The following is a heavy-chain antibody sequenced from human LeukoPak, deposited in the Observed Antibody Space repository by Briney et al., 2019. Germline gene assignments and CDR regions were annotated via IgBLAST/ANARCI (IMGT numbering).Heavy chain of an antibody. CDR1: GYTFTGYY. V-gene: IGHV1-2*02. CDR3: ARDLMITFGGVIADAFDI. D-gene: IGHD3-16*02. Sequence: ASVKVSCKASGYTFTGYYMHWVRQAPGQGLEWMGWINPNSGGTNYAQKFQGRVTMTRDTSISTAYMELSRLRSDDTAVYYCARDLMITFGGVIADAFDIWGQGTMVTVSS. J-gene: IGHJ3*02. CDR2: INPNSGGT.